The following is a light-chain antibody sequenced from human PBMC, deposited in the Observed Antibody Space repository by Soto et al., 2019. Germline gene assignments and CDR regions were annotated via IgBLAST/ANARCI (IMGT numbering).Light chain of an antibody. CDR1: QNINNY. CDR2: DAS. CDR3: QQYENLPT. Sequence: IQMTQSPSSLASSAVDRVTSTCQASQNINNYLNWYQQKPGRAPKLLIYDASNLEAGVPSRFRGSGSGTDFTFTISRLQPEDIATYYCQQYENLPTFGQGTRLEIK. V-gene: IGKV1-33*01. J-gene: IGKJ5*01.